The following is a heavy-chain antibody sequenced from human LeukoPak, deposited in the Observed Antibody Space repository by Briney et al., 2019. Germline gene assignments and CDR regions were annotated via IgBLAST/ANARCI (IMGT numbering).Heavy chain of an antibody. V-gene: IGHV4-28*05. J-gene: IGHJ4*02. Sequence: PSETLSLTCSVSGSSIASRNWWGWIRQPPGKGLEWIGYIYYTGSIYYNPSLKSRVTMSVDTSKNQFSLRLSSVTAVDTALYYCARKSDAKSYYPDWGQGTLVTVSS. CDR1: GSSIASRNW. CDR3: ARKSDAKSYYPD. CDR2: IYYTGSI. D-gene: IGHD3-10*01.